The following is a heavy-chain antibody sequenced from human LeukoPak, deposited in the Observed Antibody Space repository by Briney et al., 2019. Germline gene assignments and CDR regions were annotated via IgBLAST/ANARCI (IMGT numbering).Heavy chain of an antibody. V-gene: IGHV3-30*02. CDR1: GFTFSSYA. J-gene: IGHJ4*02. CDR3: VRESSMAARLETDY. CDR2: ILSDGSNK. Sequence: PGGSLRLSCAASGFTFSSYAMHWVRQAPGKGLEWVAFILSDGSNKHYADSVKGRFTISRDNARNSLYLQMNSLRAEDTAVYYCVRESSMAARLETDYWGLGTSVIVSS. D-gene: IGHD6-6*01.